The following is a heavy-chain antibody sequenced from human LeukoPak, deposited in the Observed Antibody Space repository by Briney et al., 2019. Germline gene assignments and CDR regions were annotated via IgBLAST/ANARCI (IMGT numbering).Heavy chain of an antibody. CDR3: ARSSEGRYYYDSSGFSYYYYYMDV. CDR2: IYYSGTT. J-gene: IGHJ6*03. V-gene: IGHV4-59*01. Sequence: SETLSLTCTISGASIDSYYWSWIRQPPGKGLEWIGYIYYSGTTNYNPSLKRRVTISVDTSENQFSLKLSSVTAADTAVYYCARSSEGRYYYDSSGFSYYYYYMDVWGKGTTVTISS. CDR1: GASIDSYY. D-gene: IGHD3-22*01.